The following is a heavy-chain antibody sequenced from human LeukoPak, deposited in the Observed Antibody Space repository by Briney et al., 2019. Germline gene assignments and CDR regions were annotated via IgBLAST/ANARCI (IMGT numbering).Heavy chain of an antibody. V-gene: IGHV1-69*05. D-gene: IGHD3-22*01. CDR1: GGTFSSYA. Sequence: SVKVSCKASGGTFSSYAISWVRQAPGQGPEWMGGITPIFGTANYAQKFQGRVTITTDESTSTAYMELSSLRSEDTAVYYCARFRITMIVGRYYFDCWGQGTLVTVSS. CDR3: ARFRITMIVGRYYFDC. CDR2: ITPIFGTA. J-gene: IGHJ4*02.